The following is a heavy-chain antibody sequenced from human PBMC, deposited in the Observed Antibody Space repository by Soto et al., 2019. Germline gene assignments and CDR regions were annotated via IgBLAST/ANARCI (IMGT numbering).Heavy chain of an antibody. J-gene: IGHJ4*02. CDR1: GYSFTGYY. CDR3: ARGDYGTGGYPFPYFDY. V-gene: IGHV1-2*02. Sequence: HEHLVQSGAEVKRPGASLKVSCKASGYSFTGYYIHWVRQAPGQGLEWMGWINPDSGATNYAQNFQGRVTLTSDTSISTASMELTSLTSDDTAVYYCARGDYGTGGYPFPYFDYWGQGTLVIVSS. CDR2: INPDSGAT. D-gene: IGHD2-8*02.